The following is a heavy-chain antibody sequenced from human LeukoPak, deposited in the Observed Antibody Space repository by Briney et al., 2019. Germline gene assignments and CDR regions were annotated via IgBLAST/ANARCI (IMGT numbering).Heavy chain of an antibody. Sequence: GGSLRLACGASGFRFSSYAMSWVRQAPGKGLEWVSAISGSGVSTYYADSVKGRFTVSRDNSKNTLYLQMNSLRAEDTAVYYCAKDPEHSLRLGQLSFCYWGQGTLVTVSS. V-gene: IGHV3-23*01. CDR1: GFRFSSYA. CDR2: ISGSGVST. D-gene: IGHD3-16*02. J-gene: IGHJ4*02. CDR3: AKDPEHSLRLGQLSFCY.